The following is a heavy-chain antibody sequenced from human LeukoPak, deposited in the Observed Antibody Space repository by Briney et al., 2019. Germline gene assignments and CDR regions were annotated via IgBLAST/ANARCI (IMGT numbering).Heavy chain of an antibody. V-gene: IGHV3-9*01. CDR3: VRDGVGAPPFDV. CDR2: ISWNSGTI. Sequence: PGRSLRLSCAGSGFIFNNYAMHWVRQPPGKGLEWVSGISWNSGTIDYADSVRGRFTISRDNAKNSLYLQMDSLRVEDTAVYHCVRDGVGAPPFDVWGQGIMVTVSS. CDR1: GFIFNNYA. D-gene: IGHD1-26*01. J-gene: IGHJ3*01.